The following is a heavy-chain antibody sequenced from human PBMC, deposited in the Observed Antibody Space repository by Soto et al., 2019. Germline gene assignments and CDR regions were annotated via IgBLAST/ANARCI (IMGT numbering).Heavy chain of an antibody. CDR1: GGSFSGYY. D-gene: IGHD5-18*01. Sequence: QVQLQQWGAGLLKPSETLSLTCAVYGGSFSGYYWSWIRQPPGKGLEWIGEINHSGSTNYNPSLKSRVTISVDTSKNQFSLKLSSVTAADTAVYYCARGKRGYSYGAYYFDYWGQGTLVTVS. J-gene: IGHJ4*02. CDR3: ARGKRGYSYGAYYFDY. V-gene: IGHV4-34*01. CDR2: INHSGST.